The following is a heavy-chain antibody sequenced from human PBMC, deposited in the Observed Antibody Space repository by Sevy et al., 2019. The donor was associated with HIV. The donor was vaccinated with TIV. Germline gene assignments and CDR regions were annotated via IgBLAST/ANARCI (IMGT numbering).Heavy chain of an antibody. CDR1: EFSFSSYE. CDR3: TRDLPPSATIVPHFDY. J-gene: IGHJ4*02. CDR2: ITSSGSNI. D-gene: IGHD2-21*01. Sequence: GGSLRLSCAASEFSFSSYEMNWVRQAPGKGLEWVSSITSSGSNIYYSDSVKGRFTISRDNAKNSLYLQMNSLRAEDTALYYCTRDLPPSATIVPHFDYWGQGTLVTVSS. V-gene: IGHV3-48*03.